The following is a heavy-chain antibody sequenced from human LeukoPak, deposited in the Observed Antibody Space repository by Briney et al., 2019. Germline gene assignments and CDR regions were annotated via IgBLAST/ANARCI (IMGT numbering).Heavy chain of an antibody. D-gene: IGHD3-22*01. V-gene: IGHV4-34*09. J-gene: IGHJ4*02. CDR1: GGSFSGYY. CDR3: AGYDSSSGYFDY. CDR2: INHSGST. Sequence: SETLSLTCAVYGGSFSGYYWSWIRQPPGKGLEWIGEINHSGSTNYNPSLKSRVIISVDTSKNQFSLKLSSVTAADTAVYYCAGYDSSSGYFDYWGQGTLVTVSS.